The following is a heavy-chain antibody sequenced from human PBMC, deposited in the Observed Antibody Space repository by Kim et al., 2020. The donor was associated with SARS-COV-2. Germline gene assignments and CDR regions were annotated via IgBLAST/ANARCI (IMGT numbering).Heavy chain of an antibody. D-gene: IGHD6-13*01. CDR1: GLTFSSYA. J-gene: IGHJ5*02. CDR2: ISGSGVSI. V-gene: IGHV3-23*01. CDR3: VKDPGGSSSPA. Sequence: GGSLRLSCAAFGLTFSSYAMSWVRQAPGKGLEWVSSISGSGVSIYYADSVKGRFTISRDNSKNTLYLQMNSLRAEDTAVYFCVKDPGGSSSPAWGQGTLVTVSS.